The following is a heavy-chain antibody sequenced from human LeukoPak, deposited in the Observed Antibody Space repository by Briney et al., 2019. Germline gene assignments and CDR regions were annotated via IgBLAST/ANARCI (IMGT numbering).Heavy chain of an antibody. CDR2: ISYDGSNK. CDR1: GFTFSSYA. CDR3: ARDRLDAFDI. Sequence: GRSLRLSCAASGFTFSSYAMHWVRQAPGKRLEWVAVISYDGSNKYYADSVKGRFTISRDNSKNTLYLQMNSLRAEDTAVYYCARDRLDAFDIWGQGTMVTVSS. D-gene: IGHD6-6*01. J-gene: IGHJ3*02. V-gene: IGHV3-30-3*01.